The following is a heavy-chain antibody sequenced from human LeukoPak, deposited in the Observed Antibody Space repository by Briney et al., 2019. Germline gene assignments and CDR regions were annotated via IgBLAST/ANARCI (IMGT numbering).Heavy chain of an antibody. Sequence: ASETLSLTCTVSGGSISSSSYYWGWIRQPPGKGLEWIGSIYYSGSTYYNPSLKSRVTISVDTSKNQFSLKLSSVTAADTAVYYCAKPFVGLGGDGYNFRDYWGQGTLVTVSS. J-gene: IGHJ4*02. D-gene: IGHD5-24*01. CDR2: IYYSGST. CDR3: AKPFVGLGGDGYNFRDY. CDR1: GGSISSSSYY. V-gene: IGHV4-39*01.